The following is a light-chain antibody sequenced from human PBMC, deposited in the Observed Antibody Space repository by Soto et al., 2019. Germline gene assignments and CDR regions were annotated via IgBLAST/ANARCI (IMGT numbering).Light chain of an antibody. CDR1: QTISTW. V-gene: IGKV1-5*03. Sequence: DIQMTQSPSTLSTSVGDRVIITCRASQTISTWLAWYQQKPGKAPKLLIHKASTLDSGVPSRFSGSGSGTQLTLTSSSLQAEDFATYDCQQYDDFPWSCGQGTKVEIK. CDR3: QQYDDFPWS. CDR2: KAS. J-gene: IGKJ1*01.